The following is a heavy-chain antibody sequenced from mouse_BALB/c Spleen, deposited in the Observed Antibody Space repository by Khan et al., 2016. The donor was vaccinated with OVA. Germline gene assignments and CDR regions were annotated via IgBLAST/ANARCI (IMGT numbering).Heavy chain of an antibody. Sequence: QIQLVQSGPELKKPGETVKISYKASGYTFTNYVMNWVKQSPGKGLKWMGWINTYTGEPTYADDFKGRFAFSLETSASTAYLQINSLKNEDTATYFCTRFHGGYWGQGTTLTVSS. V-gene: IGHV9-3-1*01. CDR2: INTYTGEP. CDR1: GYTFTNYV. J-gene: IGHJ2*01. CDR3: TRFHGGY.